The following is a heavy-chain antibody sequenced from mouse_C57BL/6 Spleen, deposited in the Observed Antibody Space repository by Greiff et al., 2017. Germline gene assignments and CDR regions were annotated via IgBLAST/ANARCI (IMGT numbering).Heavy chain of an antibody. J-gene: IGHJ2*01. CDR2: IGSGGST. CDR1: GFSLTSYG. Sequence: VQLQQSGPGLVQPSQSLSITCTVSGFSLTSYGVHWVRQSPGKGLEWLGVIGSGGSTDYNAAFISRLSISKDNSKSQVFFKMNSLQADDTAIYYCARNINAPCFDYWGQGTTLTVSS. V-gene: IGHV2-2*01. CDR3: ARNINAPCFDY. D-gene: IGHD1-1*01.